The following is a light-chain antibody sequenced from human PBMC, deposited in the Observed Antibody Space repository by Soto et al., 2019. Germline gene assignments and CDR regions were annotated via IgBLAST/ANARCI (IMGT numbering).Light chain of an antibody. CDR3: QQYYSTPPIT. J-gene: IGKJ5*01. CDR1: QSVLYSSNNKNY. Sequence: DILLTQTPDSLAVSLGARATINCKSSQSVLYSSNNKNYLAWYQQKPGQPPKLLIYWASTRESGVPDRFSGSGSGTDFTLTISSLQAEDVAVYYCQQYYSTPPITFGQGTRLEIK. V-gene: IGKV4-1*01. CDR2: WAS.